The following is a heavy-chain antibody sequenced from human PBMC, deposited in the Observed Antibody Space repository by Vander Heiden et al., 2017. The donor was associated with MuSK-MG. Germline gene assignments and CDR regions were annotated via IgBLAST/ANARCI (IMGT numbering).Heavy chain of an antibody. Sequence: QVQLVESGGGVVQPGTSLRLSCAASGFTFSRSGMHWVRQAPGKGLEWVTIIWYDGSNKYYADSVKGRFTISRDNSMNTLYLQMDSLRAEDTAVYYCAKDFHTGFIDYWGQGALVTVSS. CDR3: AKDFHTGFIDY. D-gene: IGHD5-12*01. CDR2: IWYDGSNK. V-gene: IGHV3-33*06. CDR1: GFTFSRSG. J-gene: IGHJ4*02.